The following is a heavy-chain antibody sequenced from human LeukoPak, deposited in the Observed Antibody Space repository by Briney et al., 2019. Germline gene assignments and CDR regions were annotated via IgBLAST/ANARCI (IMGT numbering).Heavy chain of an antibody. Sequence: SETLSLTCTVSGGSISSSGYYWDWIRQPPGKGLEWIGTIYYSGSTYYNPSLKSRVTLSVDTSKNQFSLKLSSVTAADTAVYYCARRHARGYNYGYIDYWGQGTLVTVSS. V-gene: IGHV4-39*01. J-gene: IGHJ4*02. CDR3: ARRHARGYNYGYIDY. CDR2: IYYSGST. D-gene: IGHD5-18*01. CDR1: GGSISSSGYY.